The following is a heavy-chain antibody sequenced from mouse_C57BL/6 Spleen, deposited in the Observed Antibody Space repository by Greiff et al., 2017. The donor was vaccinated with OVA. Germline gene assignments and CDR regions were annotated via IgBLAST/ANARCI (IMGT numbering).Heavy chain of an antibody. CDR1: GFNIKNTY. CDR3: ARGDYDYDLWYFDV. Sequence: VQLQQSVAELVRPGASVKLSCTASGFNIKNTYMHWVKQRPEQGLEWIGRLDPANGHTKYAPKFQGKATITAAPSSNTAYLQISSLTSEDTAIYYCARGDYDYDLWYFDVWGTGTTVTVSS. D-gene: IGHD2-4*01. V-gene: IGHV14-3*01. J-gene: IGHJ1*03. CDR2: LDPANGHT.